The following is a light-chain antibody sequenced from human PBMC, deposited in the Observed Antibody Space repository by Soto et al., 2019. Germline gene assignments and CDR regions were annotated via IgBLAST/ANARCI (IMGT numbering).Light chain of an antibody. Sequence: DIVLTQSPGSLSLSPGERDSLACRASQNVETFLAWYQQRPGHSPRLLIYDASRRATGIPARFSGSGSGTDFTLTITGLEPEDFGVYYCQQRYNWPVTFGAGTKVEI. CDR2: DAS. CDR3: QQRYNWPVT. CDR1: QNVETF. V-gene: IGKV3-11*01. J-gene: IGKJ4*01.